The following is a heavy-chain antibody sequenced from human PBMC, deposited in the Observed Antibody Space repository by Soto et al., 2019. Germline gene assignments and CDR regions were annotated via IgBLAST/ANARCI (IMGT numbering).Heavy chain of an antibody. J-gene: IGHJ3*02. D-gene: IGHD3-10*01. Sequence: GGSLRLSCAASGFTFSDYYMSWIRQAPGKGLEWVFSFCSIISYIYYAVSVKGRFTISRYNAKNSLYLQMNSLRAEDTAVYYCARGLLWFGEFGVDAFDIWGQGTMVTVSS. V-gene: IGHV3-11*06. CDR3: ARGLLWFGEFGVDAFDI. CDR2: FCSIISYI. CDR1: GFTFSDYY.